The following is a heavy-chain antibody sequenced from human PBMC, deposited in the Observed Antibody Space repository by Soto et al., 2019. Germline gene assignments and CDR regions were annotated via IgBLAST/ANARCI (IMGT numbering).Heavy chain of an antibody. CDR1: GGTFSPYT. V-gene: IGHV1-69*08. Sequence: QVQLVQSGAEVKKPGSSVKVSCKASGGTFSPYTITWVRQAPGQGLEWMGRIIPMFDITNYALKFQDRVTITADRPTSTAYSQLRSLRSEDSAVYFWARDWESSIPTWAFGGDWGQGTLVTVSS. CDR3: ARDWESSIPTWAFGGD. CDR2: IIPMFDIT. D-gene: IGHD3-10*01. J-gene: IGHJ4*02.